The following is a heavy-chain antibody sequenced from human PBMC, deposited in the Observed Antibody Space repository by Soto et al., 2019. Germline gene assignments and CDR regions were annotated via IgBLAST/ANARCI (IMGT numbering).Heavy chain of an antibody. CDR1: AFTFSSYW. CDR2: IKQDGSEK. D-gene: IGHD3-16*01. Sequence: GGSLRLSCAASAFTFSSYWMSWVRQAPGKGLEWVANIKQDGSEKYYVDSVKGRFTISRDNAKNSLYLQMNSLRAEDTAVYYCARDLFEAARRGEYAFDIWGQGTMVTISS. J-gene: IGHJ3*02. V-gene: IGHV3-7*03. CDR3: ARDLFEAARRGEYAFDI.